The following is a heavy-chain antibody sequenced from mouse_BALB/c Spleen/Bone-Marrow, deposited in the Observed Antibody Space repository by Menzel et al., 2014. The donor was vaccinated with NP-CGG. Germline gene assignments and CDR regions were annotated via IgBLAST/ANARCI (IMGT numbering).Heavy chain of an antibody. CDR2: IWGDGST. CDR1: GFSLTGYG. D-gene: IGHD2-10*02. CDR3: AREGPYGNYAMDY. Sequence: VQRVESGPGLVAPSQSLSITCTVSGFSLTGYGVNWVRQPPGKGLEWLGMIWGDGSTYYNSALKSRLSISKDNSKSQVFLKMNSLQTDDTARYYCAREGPYGNYAMDYWGQGTSVTVSS. J-gene: IGHJ4*01. V-gene: IGHV2-6-7*01.